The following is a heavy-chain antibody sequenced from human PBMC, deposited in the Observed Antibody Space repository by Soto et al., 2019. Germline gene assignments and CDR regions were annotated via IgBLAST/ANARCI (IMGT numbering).Heavy chain of an antibody. CDR3: ARVRYYYYYMDV. V-gene: IGHV1-8*01. Sequence: ASVKVSCKASGYTFTGYDINWVRQATGQGLEWMGWMNPNSGNTGYAQKFQGRVTMTRNTSISTAYMELSSLRSEDTAVYYCARVRYYYYYMDVWGKGTTVTVSS. CDR2: MNPNSGNT. CDR1: GYTFTGYD. J-gene: IGHJ6*03.